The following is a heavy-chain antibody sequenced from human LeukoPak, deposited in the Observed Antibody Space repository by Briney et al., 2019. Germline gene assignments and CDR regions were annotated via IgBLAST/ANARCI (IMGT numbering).Heavy chain of an antibody. J-gene: IGHJ4*02. CDR2: ISYDGSNK. D-gene: IGHD1-26*01. V-gene: IGHV3-30-3*01. CDR3: ARDRGSYSLDY. Sequence: QPGGSLRLSCAASGFTFSSYAMHWVRQAPGKGLEWVAVISYDGSNKYYADSVKGRFTISRDNSKNTLYLQMNSLRAEDTAVYYCARDRGSYSLDYWGQGTLVTVSS. CDR1: GFTFSSYA.